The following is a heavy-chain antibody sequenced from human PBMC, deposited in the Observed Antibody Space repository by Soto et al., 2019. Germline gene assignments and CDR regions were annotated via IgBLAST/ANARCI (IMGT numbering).Heavy chain of an antibody. CDR2: IYYSGST. Sequence: QVQLQESGPGLVRPSQTLSLTCTVSGASISSDTYHWNWVRQHPGKGLEWIGYIYYSGSTYYNPSLKSRVNISVDTSKNHFSLKLSSVTAADTAVYYCARDQVETAMGALDYWGQGILVTISS. V-gene: IGHV4-31*03. J-gene: IGHJ4*02. CDR3: ARDQVETAMGALDY. D-gene: IGHD5-18*01. CDR1: GASISSDTYH.